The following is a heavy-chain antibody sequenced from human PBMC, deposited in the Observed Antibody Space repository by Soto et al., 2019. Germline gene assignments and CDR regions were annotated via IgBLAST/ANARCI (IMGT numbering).Heavy chain of an antibody. CDR1: GYTFTSYG. J-gene: IGHJ6*03. CDR2: ISAYNGNT. Sequence: QVQLVQSGAEVKKPGASVKVSCKASGYTFTSYGISWVRQAPGQGLEWMGWISAYNGNTNYAQKLQGRVTMTTDTSTSTAYMELTSLRSDDTAVYYCARVFYDILTGWTYYYMDVWGKGTTVTVSS. V-gene: IGHV1-18*01. CDR3: ARVFYDILTGWTYYYMDV. D-gene: IGHD3-9*01.